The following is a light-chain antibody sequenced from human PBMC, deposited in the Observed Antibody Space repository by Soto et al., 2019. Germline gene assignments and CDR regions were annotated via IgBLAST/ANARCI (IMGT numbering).Light chain of an antibody. CDR1: QRVSSN. J-gene: IGKJ1*01. CDR3: QQYNNWPPWR. V-gene: IGKV3-15*01. CDR2: GAS. Sequence: EIVMTQSPATLSVSPGERATLSCRASQRVSSNLAWYQQKPGQDPRLLIYGASTRATGIPARFSGRGSGTEFTLTISSLQSEDFAVYYCQQYNNWPPWRFGEGTKVEIK.